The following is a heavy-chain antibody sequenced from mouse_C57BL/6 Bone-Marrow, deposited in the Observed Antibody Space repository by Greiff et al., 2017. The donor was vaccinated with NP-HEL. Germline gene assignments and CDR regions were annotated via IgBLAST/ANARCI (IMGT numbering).Heavy chain of an antibody. CDR1: GFTFSSYG. CDR3: ARDYYGSSYGY. J-gene: IGHJ2*01. V-gene: IGHV5-6*01. CDR2: ISSGGSYT. D-gene: IGHD1-1*01. Sequence: DVQLQESGGDLVKPGGSLKLSCAASGFTFSSYGMSWVRQTPDKRLEWVATISSGGSYTYYPDSVKGRFTISRDNAKNTLYLQMSSLKSEDTAMYYCARDYYGSSYGYWGQGTTLTVSS.